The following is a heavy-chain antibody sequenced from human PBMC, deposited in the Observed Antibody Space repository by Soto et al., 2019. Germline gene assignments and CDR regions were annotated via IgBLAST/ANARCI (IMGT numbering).Heavy chain of an antibody. Sequence: QVQLVQSGAEMKNPGASVKVSCKASGYTFTSYGISWVRQAPGQGLEWMGWISGFNDDTNHAQKLQGRVTMTKDTSTSTAYMELRSLKSDDTSVYYCARSGSYYPVRTWFGPWGQVTLVTVSS. D-gene: IGHD3-10*01. J-gene: IGHJ5*02. CDR2: ISGFNDDT. V-gene: IGHV1-18*01. CDR3: ARSGSYYPVRTWFGP. CDR1: GYTFTSYG.